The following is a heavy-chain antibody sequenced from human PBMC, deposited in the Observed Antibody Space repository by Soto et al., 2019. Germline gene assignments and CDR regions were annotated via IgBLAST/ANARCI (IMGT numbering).Heavy chain of an antibody. CDR2: INAGNGNT. J-gene: IGHJ4*02. CDR3: TNSYCSSVSCLGNY. Sequence: QVQLVQSGAEVKKPGASVKVSCKASGYSFSRLGMHWVRQAPGQRPEWMGWINAGNGNTKYSQKYQGRVTMTRDTSASTAYMELSSLTSEDTAVYYCTNSYCSSVSCLGNYWGQGTLVIVSS. D-gene: IGHD2-15*01. CDR1: GYSFSRLG. V-gene: IGHV1-3*01.